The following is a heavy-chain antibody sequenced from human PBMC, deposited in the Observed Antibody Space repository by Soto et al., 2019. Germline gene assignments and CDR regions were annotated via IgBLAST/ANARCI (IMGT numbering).Heavy chain of an antibody. V-gene: IGHV3-30*03. CDR1: GFTFSRYG. Sequence: QVQLVESGGGVVQPGRSLRLSCAASGFTFSRYGMHWVRQAPGKGLEWVAVISDDGGNKYHAASVTGRFTISRDNSKNTMYLQMNSLRPEDTAVYYCARDRYGTGGGCPWGRAFDVWGQVTMVTVSS. CDR2: ISDDGGNK. CDR3: ARDRYGTGGGCPWGRAFDV. D-gene: IGHD2-8*02. J-gene: IGHJ3*01.